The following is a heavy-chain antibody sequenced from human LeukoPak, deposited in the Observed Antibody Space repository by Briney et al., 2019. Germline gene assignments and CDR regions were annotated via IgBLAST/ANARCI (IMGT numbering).Heavy chain of an antibody. CDR1: GFTFDDYA. Sequence: PGGSLRLSCAAYGFTFDDYAMHWVRQAPGKGLEWVSGINWNTNSIKYADSVKGRFTISRDNAKNSLYLQMNSLRAEDTAFYYCAKGSSGWSTDAFDIWGQGTMVTVSS. CDR2: INWNTNSI. V-gene: IGHV3-9*01. J-gene: IGHJ3*02. D-gene: IGHD6-19*01. CDR3: AKGSSGWSTDAFDI.